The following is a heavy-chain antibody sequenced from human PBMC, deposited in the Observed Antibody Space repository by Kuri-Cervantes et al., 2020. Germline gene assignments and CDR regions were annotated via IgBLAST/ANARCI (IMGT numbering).Heavy chain of an antibody. J-gene: IGHJ4*02. V-gene: IGHV3-23*01. CDR3: ARDTIFGIDY. CDR2: ISASGVNT. Sequence: GGSLRLSCAAPGFTFSSYAMSWVRQAPGKGLEWVSGISASGVNTYYADSVKGRFTISRDNSKNTLYLQMNSLRAEDTAVYYCARDTIFGIDYWGQGTLVTVSS. D-gene: IGHD3-3*01. CDR1: GFTFSSYA.